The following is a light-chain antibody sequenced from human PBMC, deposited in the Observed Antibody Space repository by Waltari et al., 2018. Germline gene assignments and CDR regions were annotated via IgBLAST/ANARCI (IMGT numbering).Light chain of an antibody. CDR2: AAS. CDR1: QGITTY. V-gene: IGKV1-27*01. J-gene: IGKJ1*01. Sequence: IQMTQSPSSLSASLAARVTFTCRACQGITTYLSWYQPNLGTVPKLLLYAASTLQSGVPSRCSGRGAGTDFTLTNSRLQPEDVATYVCQKYNSAPRKFGQGTKVEVK. CDR3: QKYNSAPRK.